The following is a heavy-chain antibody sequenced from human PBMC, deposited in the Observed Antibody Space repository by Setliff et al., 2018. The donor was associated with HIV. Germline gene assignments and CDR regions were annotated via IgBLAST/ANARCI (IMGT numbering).Heavy chain of an antibody. CDR2: ISSTSNYR. D-gene: IGHD1-26*01. CDR1: GFSFSQYG. V-gene: IGHV3-21*01. J-gene: IGHJ3*02. CDR3: ARRGNYMEDAFEI. Sequence: PGGSLRLSCAASGFSFSQYGMHWVRQAPGKGLQWVSSISSTSNYRYYADSMKGRFTISRDNAKNSLYLQMNSLRAEDTAVYYCARRGNYMEDAFEIWGQGTMVTVSS.